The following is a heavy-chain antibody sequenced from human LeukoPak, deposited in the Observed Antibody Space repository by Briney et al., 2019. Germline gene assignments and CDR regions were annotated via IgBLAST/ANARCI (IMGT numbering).Heavy chain of an antibody. CDR1: GGSFSGYY. D-gene: IGHD3-9*01. J-gene: IGHJ4*02. CDR2: INHSGST. CDR3: ARARFGYDILTGHFDY. V-gene: IGHV4-34*01. Sequence: SETLSLTCAVYGGSFSGYYWSWIRQPPGKGLEWIGEINHSGSTNYNPSLKSRVTISVDTSKNQFSLKLSSVTAADTAVYYCARARFGYDILTGHFDYWGQGTLVTVSS.